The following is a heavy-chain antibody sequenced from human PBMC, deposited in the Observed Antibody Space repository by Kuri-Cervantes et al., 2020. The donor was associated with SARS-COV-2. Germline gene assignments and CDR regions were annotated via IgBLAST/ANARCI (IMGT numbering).Heavy chain of an antibody. CDR3: ARSIEPSGGFDY. V-gene: IGHV2-70*04. CDR1: GFSLSTHGMR. J-gene: IGHJ4*02. CDR2: IGWDVET. D-gene: IGHD1-26*01. Sequence: SGPTLVKPTQTLTLTCTFSGFSLSTHGMRVNWIRQPPGKALEWLARIGWDVETSRSTSLKTRLTISKDTSKNQVVLTMTNLDPVDTGTYYCARSIEPSGGFDYWGQGTLVTVSS.